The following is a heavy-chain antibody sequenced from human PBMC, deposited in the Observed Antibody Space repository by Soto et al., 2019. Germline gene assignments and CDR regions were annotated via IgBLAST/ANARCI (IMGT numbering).Heavy chain of an antibody. CDR2: IYYSGST. CDR3: ARRRRVRGAIDY. D-gene: IGHD3-10*01. J-gene: IGHJ4*02. Sequence: QLQLQESGPGLVKPSETLSLTCTVSGGSISSSSYYWGWIRQPPGKGLEWIGSIYYSGSTYYNPSLKSLVTISVDTSKNQFSLKLSSVTAADTAVYYCARRRRVRGAIDYWGQGTLVTVSS. V-gene: IGHV4-39*01. CDR1: GGSISSSSYY.